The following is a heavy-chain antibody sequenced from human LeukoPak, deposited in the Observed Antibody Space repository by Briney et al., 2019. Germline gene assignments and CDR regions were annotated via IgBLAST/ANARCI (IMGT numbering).Heavy chain of an antibody. CDR3: ARGTADGYLDY. D-gene: IGHD5-24*01. CDR1: GFTVSSKY. Sequence: GGSLRLSCAASGFTVSSKYMSWVRQAPGKGLEWVSVIYSGGSTYYADSVKGRFTISRDNSKNTLYLQMNSLRAEDTAVYYCARGTADGYLDYWGQGTLVTVSS. CDR2: IYSGGST. V-gene: IGHV3-66*01. J-gene: IGHJ4*02.